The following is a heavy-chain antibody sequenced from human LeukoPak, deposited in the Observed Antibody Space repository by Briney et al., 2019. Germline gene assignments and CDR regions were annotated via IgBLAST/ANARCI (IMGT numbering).Heavy chain of an antibody. CDR2: ISAYNGNT. J-gene: IGHJ4*02. Sequence: ASVNVSCKASGYTFTSYVISWVRQAPGQGLEWMGWISAYNGNTNYAQKLQGRVTMTTATSTSTAYMELRSLRSDDTAVYYCARDSDNWNDFDYWGQGTLVTVSS. D-gene: IGHD1-1*01. V-gene: IGHV1-18*04. CDR3: ARDSDNWNDFDY. CDR1: GYTFTSYV.